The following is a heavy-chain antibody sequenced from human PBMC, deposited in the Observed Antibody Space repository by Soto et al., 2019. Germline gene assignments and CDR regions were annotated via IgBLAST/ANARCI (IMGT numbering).Heavy chain of an antibody. J-gene: IGHJ5*02. D-gene: IGHD6-13*01. CDR2: IFSNDEK. V-gene: IGHV2-26*01. CDR3: ARIFIAAPENWFDP. CDR1: GFSLSNARMG. Sequence: QVTLKESGPVLVKPTETLTLTCTVSGFSLSNARMGVSWMRQPPGKALEWLAHIFSNDEKSYSTSLKSRLTSSKDTSKSQVVLTMTNIDPVDTATYYCARIFIAAPENWFDPWGQGTLVTVSS.